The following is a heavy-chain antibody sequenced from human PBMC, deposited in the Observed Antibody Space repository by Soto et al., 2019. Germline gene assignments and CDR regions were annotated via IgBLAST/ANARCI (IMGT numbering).Heavy chain of an antibody. Sequence: SETLSLTCTVSGGSISSYYWSWIRQPPGKGLEWIAYIYYTGSTNYNPSLKSRVTLSADTSKNQFSLKLISVTAADTAMYYCARGNVVGAVLDYWGQGTLVTVSS. CDR2: IYYTGST. V-gene: IGHV4-59*01. CDR1: GGSISSYY. J-gene: IGHJ4*02. D-gene: IGHD2-15*01. CDR3: ARGNVVGAVLDY.